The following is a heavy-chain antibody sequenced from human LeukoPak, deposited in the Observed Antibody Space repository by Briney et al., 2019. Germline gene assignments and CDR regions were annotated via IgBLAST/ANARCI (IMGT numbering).Heavy chain of an antibody. J-gene: IGHJ4*02. CDR3: AKGLLEYCSSTSCLAYFDY. V-gene: IGHV3-23*01. Sequence: GGSLRLSCAASGFTFSSYAMSWVRQAPGKGLEWVSAISGSGGSTYYADSVKGRFTISRDNSKNTLYLHMNSLRAEDTAVYYCAKGLLEYCSSTSCLAYFDYWGQGTLVTVSS. CDR2: ISGSGGST. CDR1: GFTFSSYA. D-gene: IGHD2-2*01.